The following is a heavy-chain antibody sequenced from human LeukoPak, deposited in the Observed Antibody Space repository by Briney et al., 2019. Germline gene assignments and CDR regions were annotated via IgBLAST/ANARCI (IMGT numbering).Heavy chain of an antibody. D-gene: IGHD5-12*01. CDR2: ISYDGSNK. CDR3: AKDKRSGYSGYYGMDV. Sequence: GGSLRLSCAASGFTFSSYGMHWVRQAPGKRLEWVAVISYDGSNKYYADSVKGRFTISRDNSKNTLYLQMNSLRAEDTAVYYCAKDKRSGYSGYYGMDVWGQGTTVTVSS. CDR1: GFTFSSYG. V-gene: IGHV3-30*18. J-gene: IGHJ6*02.